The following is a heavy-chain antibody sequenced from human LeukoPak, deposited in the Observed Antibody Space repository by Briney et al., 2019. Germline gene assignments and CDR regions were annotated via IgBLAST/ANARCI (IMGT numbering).Heavy chain of an antibody. D-gene: IGHD4-17*01. CDR3: ARLGARQVLDY. Sequence: PGGSLRLSCTASGFTFSSYWMSWVRQAPGKGLEWVANIKQDGGEKYYVDSVKGRFTTSRDNAKNSLYLQMNSLRAEDTAVYYCARLGARQVLDYWGQGTLVTVSS. V-gene: IGHV3-7*01. CDR2: IKQDGGEK. J-gene: IGHJ4*02. CDR1: GFTFSSYW.